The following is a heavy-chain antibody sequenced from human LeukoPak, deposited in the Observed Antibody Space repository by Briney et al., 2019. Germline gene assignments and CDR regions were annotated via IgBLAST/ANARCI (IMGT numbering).Heavy chain of an antibody. Sequence: GESLKISCKGSGYSFTSYWIGWVRQMPGKGLEWMGIIYPGDSDTRYSPSFQGQVTIPADKSISTAYLQWSSLKASDTAMYYCARFAGGSSRNGAFDIWGQGTMVTVSS. D-gene: IGHD6-13*01. CDR2: IYPGDSDT. CDR3: ARFAGGSSRNGAFDI. CDR1: GYSFTSYW. V-gene: IGHV5-51*01. J-gene: IGHJ3*02.